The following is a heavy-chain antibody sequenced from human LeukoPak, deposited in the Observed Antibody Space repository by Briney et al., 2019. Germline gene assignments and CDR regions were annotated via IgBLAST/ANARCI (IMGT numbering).Heavy chain of an antibody. D-gene: IGHD2-15*01. J-gene: IGHJ4*02. CDR1: GFTYRSYG. CDR3: ANLDPGLLLFDY. Sequence: PGGSLRLSCASSGFTYRSYGMHWVRQAPAKGLEWVAFIRYDGSNKYYADSVKGRFTISRDNSKNTLYLQMNSLRAEDTAVYYCANLDPGLLLFDYWGQGTLVTVSS. CDR2: IRYDGSNK. V-gene: IGHV3-30*02.